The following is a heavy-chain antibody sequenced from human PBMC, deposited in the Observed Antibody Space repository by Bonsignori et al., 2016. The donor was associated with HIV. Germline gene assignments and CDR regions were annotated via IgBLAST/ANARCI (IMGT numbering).Heavy chain of an antibody. D-gene: IGHD1-26*01. Sequence: WIRQPPGKGLEWVSSISSSSSYIYYADSVKGRFTISRDNAKNSLYLQMNSLRAEDTAVYYCARRDAGSYSYNFDYWGQGTLVTVSS. CDR2: ISSSSSYI. CDR3: ARRDAGSYSYNFDY. J-gene: IGHJ4*02. V-gene: IGHV3-21*01.